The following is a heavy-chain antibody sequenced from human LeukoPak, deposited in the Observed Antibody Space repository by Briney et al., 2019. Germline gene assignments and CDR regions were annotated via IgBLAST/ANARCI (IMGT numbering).Heavy chain of an antibody. J-gene: IGHJ4*02. CDR3: ARGLGAAAGKYYFDY. D-gene: IGHD6-13*01. CDR1: GFTCDDYG. CDR2: INWNGGST. Sequence: PGGSLRLSFAASGFTCDDYGMSWVRQAQGKGLEWVSGINWNGGSTGYADSVKGRFTISRDNAKNSLYLQMNSLRAEDTALYYCARGLGAAAGKYYFDYWGQGTLVTVSS. V-gene: IGHV3-20*03.